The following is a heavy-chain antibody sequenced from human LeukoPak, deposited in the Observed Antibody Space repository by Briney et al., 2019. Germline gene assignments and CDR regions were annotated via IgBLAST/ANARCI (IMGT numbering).Heavy chain of an antibody. CDR3: ARDYRSYGDYPGY. J-gene: IGHJ4*02. CDR1: GYTFTSYG. D-gene: IGHD4-17*01. V-gene: IGHV1-46*01. Sequence: ASVKVSCKASGYTFTSYGISWVRQAPGQGLEWMGIINPSGGSTSYAQKFQGRVTMTRDTSTSTVYMELSSLRSEDTAVYYCARDYRSYGDYPGYWGQGTLVTVSS. CDR2: INPSGGST.